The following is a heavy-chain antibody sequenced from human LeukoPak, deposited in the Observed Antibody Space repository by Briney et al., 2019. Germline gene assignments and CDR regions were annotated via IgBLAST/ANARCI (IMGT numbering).Heavy chain of an antibody. V-gene: IGHV3-7*01. D-gene: IGHD6-13*01. Sequence: GGSLRLSCTASGFTFSTYWMSWVRQAPGKGLEWVANTREDGSEKYYVDSVKGRFTISRDNAKKSLYLQMHSLRAEDTAVYYCARDRAHNSWSDYWGQGTLVTVSS. J-gene: IGHJ4*02. CDR2: TREDGSEK. CDR1: GFTFSTYW. CDR3: ARDRAHNSWSDY.